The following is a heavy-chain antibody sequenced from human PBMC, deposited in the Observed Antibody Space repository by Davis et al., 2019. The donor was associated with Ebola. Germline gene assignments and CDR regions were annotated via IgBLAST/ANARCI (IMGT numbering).Heavy chain of an antibody. D-gene: IGHD2-15*01. V-gene: IGHV3-23*01. CDR1: GFTFSNYA. CDR2: ISGSGGST. CDR3: ARGQGYCSGGSCYSAYYYYYGMDV. Sequence: GGSLRLSCAASGFTFSNYAMSWVRQAPGKGLEWVSAISGSGGSTYYADSEKGRFTISRDNSKNTLYLQMNSLIAEDTAVYYCARGQGYCSGGSCYSAYYYYYGMDVWGQGTTVTVSS. J-gene: IGHJ6*02.